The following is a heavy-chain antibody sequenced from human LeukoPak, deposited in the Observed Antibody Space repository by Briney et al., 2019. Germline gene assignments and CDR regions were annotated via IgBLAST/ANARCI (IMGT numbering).Heavy chain of an antibody. CDR3: ARDMVSTWPYFYTYYYMDV. V-gene: IGHV4-4*07. CDR1: GASITAHS. D-gene: IGHD3-22*01. CDR2: IHGNGST. Sequence: PSETLSPTCTVSGASITAHSWNWIRQPAGKALEWIGRIHGNGSTNYNPSLKSRVTMSLDTSKSQFSLKLPSVTAADTALYYCARDMVSTWPYFYTYYYMDVWGQGTTVAVSS. J-gene: IGHJ6*03.